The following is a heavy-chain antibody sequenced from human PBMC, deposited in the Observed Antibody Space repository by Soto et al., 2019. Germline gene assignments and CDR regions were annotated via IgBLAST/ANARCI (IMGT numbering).Heavy chain of an antibody. D-gene: IGHD3-10*01. V-gene: IGHV1-46*01. CDR1: GYTFTSYY. CDR3: AREFTGGSGSYYYYYYGMDV. J-gene: IGHJ6*02. Sequence: ASVKVSCKASGYTFTSYYMHWVRQAPGQGLEWMGIINPSGGSTSYAQNFQGRVTMTRETSTSTVYLELSSLRSEDTAVYYFAREFTGGSGSYYYYYYGMDVWGQGTTVTVSS. CDR2: INPSGGST.